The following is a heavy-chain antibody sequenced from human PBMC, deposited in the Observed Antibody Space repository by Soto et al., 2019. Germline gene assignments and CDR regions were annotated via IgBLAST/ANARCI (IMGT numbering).Heavy chain of an antibody. CDR1: GGSFSGYY. J-gene: IGHJ4*02. Sequence: QVQLQQWGAGLLKPSETLSVTCAVYGGSFSGYYWSWIRQPPGKGLEWIGEINHSGSTNYNPSLKSRVTISVDTSKNQLSLKLSSVTAADTAMYYCARYAGTRAQDFFDYWGQGTLVTVSP. CDR2: INHSGST. D-gene: IGHD1-26*01. CDR3: ARYAGTRAQDFFDY. V-gene: IGHV4-34*01.